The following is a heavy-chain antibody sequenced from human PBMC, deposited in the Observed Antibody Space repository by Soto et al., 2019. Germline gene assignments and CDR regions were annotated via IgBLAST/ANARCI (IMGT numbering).Heavy chain of an antibody. J-gene: IGHJ6*02. V-gene: IGHV1-69*13. CDR3: ASWLKGPDIGNYYYGMDV. D-gene: IGHD2-15*01. CDR1: GGAFSDYA. CDR2: IMPIFRAP. Sequence: GASVKVSCKASGGAFSDYAFIWVRQAPGQGLEWLGGIMPIFRAPDYAQKFQGRVTITADEFTRTAYMEMNSLRSEDTAVYYCASWLKGPDIGNYYYGMDVWGQGTTVTAP.